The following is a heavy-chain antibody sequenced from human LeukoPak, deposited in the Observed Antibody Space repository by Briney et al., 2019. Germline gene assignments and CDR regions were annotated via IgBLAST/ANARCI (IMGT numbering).Heavy chain of an antibody. CDR2: ISGSGGST. Sequence: GGSLRLSCAASGFTFSNYAMSWVLQAPGKGLEWVSAISGSGGSTYHADSVKGRFTISRDNSKNTLYLQMNSLRAEDTAVYYCAKDTTYSSGCPDYWGQGTLVTVSS. D-gene: IGHD6-19*01. CDR1: GFTFSNYA. V-gene: IGHV3-23*01. CDR3: AKDTTYSSGCPDY. J-gene: IGHJ4*02.